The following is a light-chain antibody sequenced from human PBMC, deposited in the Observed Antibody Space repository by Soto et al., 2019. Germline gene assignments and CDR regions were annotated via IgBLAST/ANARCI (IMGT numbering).Light chain of an antibody. CDR2: GAS. CDR1: QSISNN. Sequence: EIVMTQSPTTLSVSPGERATLSCRASQSISNNLAWYQQKPGQAPRLLMYGASTRATGIPGRFSGSWSGTEFNLTITSLQSEDFAVYYCQQYGSSITFGQGTRLEIK. CDR3: QQYGSSIT. V-gene: IGKV3-15*01. J-gene: IGKJ5*01.